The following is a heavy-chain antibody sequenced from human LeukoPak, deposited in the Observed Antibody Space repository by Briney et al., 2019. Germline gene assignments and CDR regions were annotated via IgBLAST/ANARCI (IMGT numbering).Heavy chain of an antibody. CDR3: ARDSRGAYNFDF. CDR2: INPNSGGT. J-gene: IGHJ4*02. CDR1: GYTFTAYY. D-gene: IGHD3-10*01. V-gene: IGHV1-2*02. Sequence: ASVKVSCKASGYTFTAYYMLWLRQAPGQGLEWMGWINPNSGGTKYAQKFQGRVTMTRDTSISTAYMELSSLSSDDTAVYYCARDSRGAYNFDFWGQGTLVTVSS.